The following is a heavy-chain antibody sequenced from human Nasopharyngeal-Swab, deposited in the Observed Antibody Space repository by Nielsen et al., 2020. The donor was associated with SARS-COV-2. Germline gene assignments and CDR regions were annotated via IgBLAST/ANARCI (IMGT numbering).Heavy chain of an antibody. D-gene: IGHD3-16*01. V-gene: IGHV3-23*01. Sequence: GGSLRLSCAASRFTFSSYAMSWVRQAPGKGLEWVSAISGSGGSTYYAGSVKGRFTISRDNSKNTLYLQMNSLRAEDTAVYYCAKDPSTLGIFYYFYMDVWGKGTTVTVSS. J-gene: IGHJ6*03. CDR1: RFTFSSYA. CDR3: AKDPSTLGIFYYFYMDV. CDR2: ISGSGGST.